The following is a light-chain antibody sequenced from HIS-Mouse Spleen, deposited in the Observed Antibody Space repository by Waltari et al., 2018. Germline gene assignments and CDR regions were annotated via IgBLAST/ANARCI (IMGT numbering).Light chain of an antibody. Sequence: QSALTQPASVSGSPGQSIPISRTGTSSYVGSYNLVPLYQQHPGKAPKLMIYEGSKRPSGVSNRFSGSKSGNTASLTISGLQAEDEADYYCCSYAGSSTYWVFGGGTKLTVL. V-gene: IGLV2-23*01. CDR2: EGS. CDR3: CSYAGSSTYWV. CDR1: SSYVGSYNL. J-gene: IGLJ3*02.